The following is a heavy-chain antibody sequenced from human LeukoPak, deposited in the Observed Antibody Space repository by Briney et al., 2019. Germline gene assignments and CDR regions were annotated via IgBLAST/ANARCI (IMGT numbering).Heavy chain of an antibody. Sequence: SETLSLTCTVSGGSISSYYWSWIRQPPGKGLEWIGSIYHSGSTYYNPSLKSRVTISVDTSKNQFSLKLSSVTAADTAVYYCARTRVSYGDYVFDYWGQGTLVTVSS. J-gene: IGHJ4*02. D-gene: IGHD4-17*01. CDR3: ARTRVSYGDYVFDY. CDR1: GGSISSYY. V-gene: IGHV4-59*08. CDR2: IYHSGST.